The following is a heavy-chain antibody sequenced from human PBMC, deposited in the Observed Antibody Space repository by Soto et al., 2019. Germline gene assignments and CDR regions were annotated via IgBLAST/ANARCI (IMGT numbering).Heavy chain of an antibody. CDR1: GGSFSGYY. CDR2: INHSGST. V-gene: IGHV4-34*01. Sequence: SETLSLTCAVYGGSFSGYYWSWIRQPPGKGLEWIGEINHSGSTNYNPSLKSRVTISVDTSKNQFSLKLSSVTAADTAVYYCARGTTDIVVVPAAPKTYHQTYYFDYWGQGTLVTVSS. D-gene: IGHD2-2*01. J-gene: IGHJ4*02. CDR3: ARGTTDIVVVPAAPKTYHQTYYFDY.